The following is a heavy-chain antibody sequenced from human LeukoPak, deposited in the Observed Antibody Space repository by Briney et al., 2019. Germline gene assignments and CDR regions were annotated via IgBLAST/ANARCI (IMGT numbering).Heavy chain of an antibody. CDR2: ISPDGSTT. V-gene: IGHV3-30*04. CDR3: ATEGEEWTNFDY. CDR1: GITFSTTG. D-gene: IGHD3-3*01. J-gene: IGHJ4*02. Sequence: PGGSLRLSCAVSGITFSTTGLHWVRQAPGKGLEWVAMISPDGSTTFYTDSMKGRLTISRDNSNNTLYLQMNSLRPEDTALYYCATEGEEWTNFDYWGQGTLVTVSS.